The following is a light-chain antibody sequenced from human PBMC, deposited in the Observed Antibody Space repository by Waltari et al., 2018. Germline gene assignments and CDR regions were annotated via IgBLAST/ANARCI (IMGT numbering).Light chain of an antibody. CDR2: KAN. Sequence: QTVVTQEPSLSVSPGGTVTLTCALSSGSLSTTSYTTWYQQTPGQAPPTLGYKANARSSGVPYRFSGSILGNTAALTITGAQADDESDYYCALYMGSGIWVFGGGTRLTVL. CDR3: ALYMGSGIWV. J-gene: IGLJ3*02. V-gene: IGLV8-61*01. CDR1: SGSLSTTSY.